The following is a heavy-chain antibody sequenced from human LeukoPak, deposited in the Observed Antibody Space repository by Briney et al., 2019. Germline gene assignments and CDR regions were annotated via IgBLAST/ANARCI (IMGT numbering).Heavy chain of an antibody. CDR1: GGSISSGGYS. D-gene: IGHD3-22*01. Sequence: PSETLSLTCAVSGGSISSGGYSWGWIRQPPGKGLEWIGYIYHSGSTYYNPSLKSRVTISVDRSKNQFSLKLSSVTAADTAVYYCARVPLSIVALDYWGQGTLVTVSS. CDR3: ARVPLSIVALDY. CDR2: IYHSGST. V-gene: IGHV4-30-2*01. J-gene: IGHJ4*02.